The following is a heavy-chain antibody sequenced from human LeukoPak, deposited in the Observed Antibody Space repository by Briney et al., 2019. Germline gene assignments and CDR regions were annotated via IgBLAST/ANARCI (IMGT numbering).Heavy chain of an antibody. CDR1: GGTFSSYA. Sequence: GASVKVSCKASGGTFSSYAISWVRQAPGQGLEWMGGIIPIFGTANYAQKFQGRVTITADKSTSTAYMELSSLRSEDTAVYYCAREGGPGIVVVPAAEGATYNWFDPWGQGTLVTVSS. V-gene: IGHV1-69*06. D-gene: IGHD2-2*01. J-gene: IGHJ5*02. CDR2: IIPIFGTA. CDR3: AREGGPGIVVVPAAEGATYNWFDP.